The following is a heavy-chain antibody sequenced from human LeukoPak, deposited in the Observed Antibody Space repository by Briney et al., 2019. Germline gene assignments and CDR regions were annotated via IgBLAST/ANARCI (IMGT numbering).Heavy chain of an antibody. CDR2: IQTSGIT. V-gene: IGHV4-4*07. J-gene: IGHJ4*02. CDR1: NGPINTFQ. CDR3: ARDTYYYDSSGLTTIDY. Sequence: SETLSLTCTVSNGPINTFQWSWIRQPAGKGLEWIGRIQTSGITNYNPSLKSRVTMSVDMSKNQFSLKLSSVTAADTAVYYCARDTYYYDSSGLTTIDYWGQGTLVTVSS. D-gene: IGHD3-22*01.